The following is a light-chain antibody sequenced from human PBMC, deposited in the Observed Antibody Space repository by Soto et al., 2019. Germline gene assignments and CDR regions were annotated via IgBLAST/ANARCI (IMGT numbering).Light chain of an antibody. CDR3: CSYAGSSTVV. CDR2: EGS. J-gene: IGLJ2*01. V-gene: IGLV2-23*01. Sequence: QSVLTQPASVSGSPGQSITISCTGTSSDVGSYNLVSWYQQHPGKAPKLMMYEGSKRPSGVSNRFSGSKSGNTASLTISGLKAEDEADYYCCSYAGSSTVVFGGGTKLTVL. CDR1: SSDVGSYNL.